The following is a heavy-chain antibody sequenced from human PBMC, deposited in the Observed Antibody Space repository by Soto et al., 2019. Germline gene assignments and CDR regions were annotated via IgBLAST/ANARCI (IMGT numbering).Heavy chain of an antibody. CDR3: AKEGMVSDILTGNWLYNYYYGMDF. Sequence: VQLVESWGGVVQTGRSVRPSCAAPGFTFSSYGMHWVRQAPGKGLEWVVVISYDGSNKYYADSEKGRFTVSRDNAMNTLHLEMNSLRAEDPAVYYCAKEGMVSDILTGNWLYNYYYGMDFWGQGTTVTVS. CDR2: ISYDGSNK. J-gene: IGHJ6*02. V-gene: IGHV3-30*18. D-gene: IGHD3-9*01. CDR1: GFTFSSYG.